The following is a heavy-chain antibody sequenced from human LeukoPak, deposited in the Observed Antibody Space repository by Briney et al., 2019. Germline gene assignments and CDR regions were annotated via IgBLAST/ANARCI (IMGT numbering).Heavy chain of an antibody. CDR3: AVLAYCGGDCYAHAFDI. V-gene: IGHV1-8*01. D-gene: IGHD2-21*02. Sequence: ASVKVSCKASGYTFTSYDNNWVRQATGQGLEWMGWMNPNSGNTGYAQKFQGRVTMTRNTSISTAYMELSSLRSEDTAVYYCAVLAYCGGDCYAHAFDIWGQGTMVTVSS. J-gene: IGHJ3*02. CDR1: GYTFTSYD. CDR2: MNPNSGNT.